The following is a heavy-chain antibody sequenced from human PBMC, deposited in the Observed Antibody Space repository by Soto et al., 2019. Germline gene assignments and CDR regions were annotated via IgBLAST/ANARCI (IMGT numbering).Heavy chain of an antibody. CDR2: IYYSGST. Sequence: SETLSLTCTVSGGSISSGGYYWSWIRQHPGKGLEWIGYIYYSGSTYYNPSLKSRVTISVDTSKNQFSLKLSSVTAADTAVYYCARDGLRNYGYYFDYWGQGTLVTVSS. CDR1: GGSISSGGYY. CDR3: ARDGLRNYGYYFDY. D-gene: IGHD4-17*01. J-gene: IGHJ4*02. V-gene: IGHV4-31*03.